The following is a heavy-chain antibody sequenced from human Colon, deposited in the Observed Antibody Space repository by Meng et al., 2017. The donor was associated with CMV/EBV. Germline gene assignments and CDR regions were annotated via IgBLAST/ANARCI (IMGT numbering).Heavy chain of an antibody. CDR2: IYSSGST. CDR3: AKGRARNDYWFDP. D-gene: IGHD4/OR15-4a*01. J-gene: IGHJ5*02. CDR1: GDSISNYY. Sequence: QGQLQESGPGLVKPSETLSLTCTVSGDSISNYYWSRIRQSPGKGLEWIGYIYSSGSTNYNPSLKSRVTISIDTSKNQFSLKLTSVTAADTAVYYCAKGRARNDYWFDPWGQGTLVTVSS. V-gene: IGHV4-59*01.